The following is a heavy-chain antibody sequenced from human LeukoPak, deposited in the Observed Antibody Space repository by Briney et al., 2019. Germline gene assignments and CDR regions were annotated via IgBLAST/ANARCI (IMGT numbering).Heavy chain of an antibody. CDR3: ARVGPDMGEVRGVNYYGMDV. J-gene: IGHJ6*02. CDR1: GFTFASYS. V-gene: IGHV3-48*01. CDR2: IISSGGTI. Sequence: GGSLRLSCAASGFTFASYSIYWVRQAPGKGLEWVSYIISSGGTIYYADSVKGRFTISRDNAQNSVYLQMNSLRAEDTAVYYCARVGPDMGEVRGVNYYGMDVWGQGTTVTVSS. D-gene: IGHD3-10*01.